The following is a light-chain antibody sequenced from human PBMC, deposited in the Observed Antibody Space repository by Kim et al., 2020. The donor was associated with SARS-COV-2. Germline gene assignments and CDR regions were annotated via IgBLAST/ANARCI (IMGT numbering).Light chain of an antibody. CDR3: CSYAGSYTFVV. V-gene: IGLV2-11*01. Sequence: QSVTISCTGTSSDVGGYNYVSWYQQHPGKAPKLMIYDVSKRPSRVPDRFSGSKSGNTASLTISGLQAEDEADYYCCSYAGSYTFVVFGGGTQLTVL. J-gene: IGLJ2*01. CDR1: SSDVGGYNY. CDR2: DVS.